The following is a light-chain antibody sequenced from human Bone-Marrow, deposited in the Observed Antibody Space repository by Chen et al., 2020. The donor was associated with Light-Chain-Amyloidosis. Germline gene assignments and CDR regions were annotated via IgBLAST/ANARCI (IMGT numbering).Light chain of an antibody. Sequence: QSALTQPASVSGSPGQASTTSCTGTSSDVGGDNHVSWYHQHPDKAPKLMIYEVTNRPSWVPDRFSGSKSDNTASLTISGLQTEDEADYFCSSYTITNTLVFGSGTRVTVL. V-gene: IGLV2-14*01. CDR3: SSYTITNTLV. J-gene: IGLJ1*01. CDR1: SSDVGGDNH. CDR2: EVT.